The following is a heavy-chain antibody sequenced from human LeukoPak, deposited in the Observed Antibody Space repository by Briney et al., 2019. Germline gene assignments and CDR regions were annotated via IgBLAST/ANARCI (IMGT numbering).Heavy chain of an antibody. Sequence: SETLSLTCAVYGGSFSGYYWSWIRQPPGKGLEWIGEINHSGSTNYNPSLKSRITISVDTSKNQFSLKLSSVTAADTAVYYCARKDIVVVPAANQYYYYYYVDVWGKGTTVTVSS. J-gene: IGHJ6*03. CDR2: INHSGST. CDR1: GGSFSGYY. D-gene: IGHD2-2*01. V-gene: IGHV4-34*01. CDR3: ARKDIVVVPAANQYYYYYYVDV.